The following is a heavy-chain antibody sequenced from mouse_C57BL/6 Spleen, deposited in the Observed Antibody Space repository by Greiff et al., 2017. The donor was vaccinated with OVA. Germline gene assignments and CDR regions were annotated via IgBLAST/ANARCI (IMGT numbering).Heavy chain of an antibody. CDR3: APITTVVGGYYFDY. J-gene: IGHJ2*01. Sequence: EVKLQQSGPELVKPGASVKMSCKASGYKFPDYNMHWVKQSHGKSLEWIGFINPKKGGTSYNQKFKGKATLTVNKTYSTAYMELRSLTSEDSAVYYFAPITTVVGGYYFDYWGQGTTLTVSS. CDR2: INPKKGGT. V-gene: IGHV1-22*01. CDR1: GYKFPDYN. D-gene: IGHD1-1*01.